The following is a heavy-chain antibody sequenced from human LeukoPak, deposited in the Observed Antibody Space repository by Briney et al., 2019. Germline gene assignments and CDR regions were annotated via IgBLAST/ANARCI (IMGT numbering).Heavy chain of an antibody. CDR3: AREPPREGAFDI. CDR2: ISPNSGAT. Sequence: GASVKVSCKASKHTFTGSYIHWVRQAPGQGLEWMGWISPNSGATNSAQKFQGRVTMTRDTSISTAYMEVSRLRSDDTAVYYCAREPPREGAFDIWGQGTMVTVSS. CDR1: KHTFTGSY. J-gene: IGHJ3*02. V-gene: IGHV1-2*02.